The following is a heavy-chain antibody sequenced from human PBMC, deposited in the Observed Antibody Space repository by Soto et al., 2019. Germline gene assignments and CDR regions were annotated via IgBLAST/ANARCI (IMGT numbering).Heavy chain of an antibody. D-gene: IGHD4-17*01. J-gene: IGHJ4*02. CDR3: ARASLGDFHYFDY. V-gene: IGHV3-30-3*01. CDR1: GFMFSSYA. CDR2: ISYDGTNK. Sequence: QVQLVESGGDVVQPGRSLRLSCAASGFMFSSYAMHWVRQAPGKGLEWVAFISYDGTNKYFADSVKGRFTISRDNSKNTLYLQMNGLRAEDTAVYYCARASLGDFHYFDYWGQGTLVTVSS.